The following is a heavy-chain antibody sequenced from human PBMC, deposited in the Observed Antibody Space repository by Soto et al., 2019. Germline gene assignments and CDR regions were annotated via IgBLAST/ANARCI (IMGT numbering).Heavy chain of an antibody. CDR1: GGSFSGYY. V-gene: IGHV4-34*01. CDR2: INHSGST. J-gene: IGHJ4*02. Sequence: SETLSLTCAVYGGSFSGYYWSWIRQPPGKGLEWIGEINHSGSTNYNPSLKSRVTISVDTSKNQFSLKLSSVTAADTAVYYCAREGRLRWPGDLDYWGQGTLVTVSS. CDR3: AREGRLRWPGDLDY. D-gene: IGHD4-17*01.